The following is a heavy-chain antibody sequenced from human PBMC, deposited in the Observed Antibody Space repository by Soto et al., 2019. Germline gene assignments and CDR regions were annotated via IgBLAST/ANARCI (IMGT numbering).Heavy chain of an antibody. CDR1: GGSISSGTYY. Sequence: QVQLQESGPGLLKPSQTLSLICTVSGGSISSGTYYWSWIRQHPGKGLEWIGYISYSGGTFYNPSLKSRVSISGDTSQNQFSLNLSSVTAADTAVYYCARVRAGYFDFWGQGTLVTVSS. J-gene: IGHJ4*02. CDR3: ARVRAGYFDF. V-gene: IGHV4-31*03. D-gene: IGHD1-1*01. CDR2: ISYSGGT.